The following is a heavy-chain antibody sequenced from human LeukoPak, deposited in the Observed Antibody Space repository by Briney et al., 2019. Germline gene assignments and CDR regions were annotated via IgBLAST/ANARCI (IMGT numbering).Heavy chain of an antibody. Sequence: SETLSLTCAVSDYSISSGNYWGWIRQPPGKGLEWIGSVYHSGSTHYRPSLKSRVTISVDTSKNQFSLKLSSVTAADTAVYYCARNDSSGYFDYWGQRTLVTVSS. J-gene: IGHJ4*02. D-gene: IGHD3-22*01. CDR3: ARNDSSGYFDY. V-gene: IGHV4-38-2*01. CDR1: DYSISSGNY. CDR2: VYHSGST.